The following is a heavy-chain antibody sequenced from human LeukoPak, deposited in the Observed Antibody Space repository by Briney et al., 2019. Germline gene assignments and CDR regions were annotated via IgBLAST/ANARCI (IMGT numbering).Heavy chain of an antibody. CDR3: ARLWGSYAFDY. CDR2: ISGSGGST. CDR1: GFTFSSYA. D-gene: IGHD3-16*01. Sequence: GGSLRLSCAASGFTFSSYAMSWVRQAPGKGLEWVSAISGSGGSTYYADSVKGRFTISRDNAKNSLYLQMNSLRAEDTAVYYCARLWGSYAFDYWGQGTLVTVSS. V-gene: IGHV3-23*01. J-gene: IGHJ4*02.